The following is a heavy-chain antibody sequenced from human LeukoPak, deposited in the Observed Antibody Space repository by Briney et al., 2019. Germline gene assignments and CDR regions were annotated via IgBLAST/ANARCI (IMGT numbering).Heavy chain of an antibody. CDR2: ISGSGGST. Sequence: GGSLRLSCAASGFTFSSYAMSWVRQAPGRGLEWVSAISGSGGSTYYADSVKGRFTISRDNSKNTLYLQMNSLRAEDTAVYYCAKDAGGSSGWYHPNPLILDYWGQGTLVTVSS. J-gene: IGHJ4*02. D-gene: IGHD6-19*01. V-gene: IGHV3-23*01. CDR1: GFTFSSYA. CDR3: AKDAGGSSGWYHPNPLILDY.